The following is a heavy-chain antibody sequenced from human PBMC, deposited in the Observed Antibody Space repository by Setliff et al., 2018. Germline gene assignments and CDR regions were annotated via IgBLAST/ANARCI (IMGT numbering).Heavy chain of an antibody. CDR2: MNPNSGNT. V-gene: IGHV1-8*02. J-gene: IGHJ4*02. D-gene: IGHD3-10*01. CDR1: GCTFTSYD. Sequence: GASVKVSCKASGCTFTSYDINWVRQATGQGLEWMGWMNPNSGNTGYAQKFQGRVTITADTSIDTAYMELSSLTSEDTAVYYCATDLAIRGVQFDYWGRGTLVTVSS. CDR3: ATDLAIRGVQFDY.